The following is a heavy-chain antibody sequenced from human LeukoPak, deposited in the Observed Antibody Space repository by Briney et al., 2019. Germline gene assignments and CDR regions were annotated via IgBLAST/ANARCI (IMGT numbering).Heavy chain of an antibody. CDR2: INPSSGGT. D-gene: IGHD6-13*01. V-gene: IGHV1-2*02. CDR1: GYTFTGYY. CDR3: AREGAAARGFDP. J-gene: IGHJ5*02. Sequence: ASVKVSCKASGYTFTGYYMHWVRQAPGQGLEWMGWINPSSGGTNYAQKFQGRVTMTRDTSISTAYMELSRLRSDDTAVYYCAREGAAARGFDPWGQGTLVTVSS.